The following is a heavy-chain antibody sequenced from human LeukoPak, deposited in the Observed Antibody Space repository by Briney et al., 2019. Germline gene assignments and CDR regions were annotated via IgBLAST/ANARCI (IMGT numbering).Heavy chain of an antibody. D-gene: IGHD3-10*01. CDR2: IYSGGAT. J-gene: IGHJ4*02. V-gene: IGHV3-66*01. CDR3: AREGYYGTFDY. CDR1: EFSVSSNY. Sequence: GGSLRLSCAASEFSVSSNYMSWVRQAPGKGLEWVSFIYSGGATYYADSVKGRFTISRDNAKNSLYLQMNSLRAEDTAVYYCAREGYYGTFDYWGQGTLVTVSS.